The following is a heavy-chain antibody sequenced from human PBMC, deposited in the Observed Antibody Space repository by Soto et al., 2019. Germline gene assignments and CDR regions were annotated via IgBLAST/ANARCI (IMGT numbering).Heavy chain of an antibody. J-gene: IGHJ5*02. V-gene: IGHV4-4*02. CDR2: IYHRGST. CDR3: ARDAYYDYVCGSYRTGFDP. D-gene: IGHD3-16*02. CDR1: GGSISSSNW. Sequence: QVQLQESGPGLVKPSGTLSLTCAVSGGSISSSNWWSWVRQPPGTGLGWIGEIYHRGSTNYNPSLKIQVTISVDKSKHQFSLKLRSVTAADTAVYYCARDAYYDYVCGSYRTGFDPWGQGTLVTVSS.